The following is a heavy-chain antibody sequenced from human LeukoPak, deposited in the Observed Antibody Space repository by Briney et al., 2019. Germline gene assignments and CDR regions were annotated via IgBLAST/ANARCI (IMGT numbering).Heavy chain of an antibody. V-gene: IGHV1-46*01. CDR1: GYTFTSNY. J-gene: IGHJ6*03. D-gene: IGHD3-9*01. CDR2: ISPSGGST. CDR3: ASRNYDILTGRSHYYYYMDV. Sequence: ASVKVSCKAFGYTFTSNYMHWVRQAPGQGPEWMGVISPSGGSTTYAQKFQGRVTLTRDMSTSTDYLELSSLRSEDTAVYYCASRNYDILTGRSHYYYYMDVWGKGTTVTISS.